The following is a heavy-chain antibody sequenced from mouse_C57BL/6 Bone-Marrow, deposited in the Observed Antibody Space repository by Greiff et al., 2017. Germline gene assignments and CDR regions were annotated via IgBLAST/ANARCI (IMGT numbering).Heavy chain of an antibody. CDR3: ERRLRLDY. Sequence: VTLVESGGGLVNPGGSLKLSCAASGFTFSSYTMSWVRPTPEKRLWWVATISGVGDNTYYPESVKGQLTISRDNAQITLYRQMSRLTAEDTAVYYCERRLRLDYWGQGTTLTVSS. D-gene: IGHD1-2*01. V-gene: IGHV5-9*01. CDR1: GFTFSSYT. J-gene: IGHJ2*01. CDR2: ISGVGDNT.